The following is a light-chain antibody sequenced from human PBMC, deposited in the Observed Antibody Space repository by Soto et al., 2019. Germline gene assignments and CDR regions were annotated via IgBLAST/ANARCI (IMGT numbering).Light chain of an antibody. CDR1: SSDVGGYNY. J-gene: IGLJ1*01. CDR2: DVS. CDR3: SSYTSSSRYV. V-gene: IGLV2-14*01. Sequence: QSVLTQPASVSGSPGQSITIACTGTSSDVGGYNYVSWYQQHPGKAPKLMIYDVSNRPSGVSNRFSGSKSGNTASLTISGPQAEDYDDYYCSSYTSSSRYVXGTGTKVTVL.